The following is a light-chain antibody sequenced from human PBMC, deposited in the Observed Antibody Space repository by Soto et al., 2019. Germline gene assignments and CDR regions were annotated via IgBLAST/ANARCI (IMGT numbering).Light chain of an antibody. J-gene: IGKJ5*01. CDR1: QSVSSSY. CDR3: QHYDHLPIT. Sequence: EIVLTQSPGTLSLSPGERATLSCRASQSVSSSYLAWYQQKPGQAPRLLIYGASSRATGIPDRFSGSGSGTDFTLTISRLEPEDFAVYYCQHYDHLPITFGQGTRLEIK. V-gene: IGKV3-20*01. CDR2: GAS.